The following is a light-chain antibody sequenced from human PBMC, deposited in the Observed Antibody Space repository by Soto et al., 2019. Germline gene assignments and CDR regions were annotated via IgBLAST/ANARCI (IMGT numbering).Light chain of an antibody. V-gene: IGLV2-18*01. CDR1: KEVATYNR. CDR3: GLYTIAETVV. J-gene: IGLJ2*01. Sequence: QSVLTQPPSVSGSPGQSVTISCTGTKEVATYNRVSWYQQTPGTSPKLLIYDVTKRASGISDRFSGSKSGNTASLTISGLHTDDEGDYYCGLYTIAETVVLGGGTKVTGL. CDR2: DVT.